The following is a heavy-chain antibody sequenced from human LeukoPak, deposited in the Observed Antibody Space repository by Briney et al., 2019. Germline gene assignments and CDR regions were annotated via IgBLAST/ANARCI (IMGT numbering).Heavy chain of an antibody. CDR3: AKDIGYSSGYYYYGMDV. Sequence: GGSLRLSCVASGFTFKDYYMNWVRQAPGKGLEWVSGISWNSGSIGYADSVKGRFTISRDNAKNSLYLQMNSLRAEDTALYYCAKDIGYSSGYYYYGMDVWGQGTTVTVSS. J-gene: IGHJ6*02. V-gene: IGHV3-9*01. D-gene: IGHD6-19*01. CDR2: ISWNSGSI. CDR1: GFTFKDYY.